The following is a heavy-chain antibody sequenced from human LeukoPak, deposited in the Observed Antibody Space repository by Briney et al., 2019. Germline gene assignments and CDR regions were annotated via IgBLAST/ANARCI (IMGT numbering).Heavy chain of an antibody. J-gene: IGHJ6*03. V-gene: IGHV4-59*01. CDR2: IYYSGST. CDR3: ARGRTYYDILTGYYPNYYYYYMDV. D-gene: IGHD3-9*01. Sequence: SETLSLTCTVSGGSISSYYWSWIRQPPGKGLEWIGYIYYSGSTNYNPSLKSRVTISVDTSKNQFSLKLSSVTAADTAVYYCARGRTYYDILTGYYPNYYYYYMDVWGKGTTVTVSS. CDR1: GGSISSYY.